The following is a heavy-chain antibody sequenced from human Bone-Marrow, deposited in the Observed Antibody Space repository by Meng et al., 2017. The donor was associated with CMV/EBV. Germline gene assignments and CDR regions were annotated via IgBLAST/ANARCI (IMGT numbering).Heavy chain of an antibody. Sequence: GSLRLSCGVYGGSFSGYYWSWIRQPPGKGLEWIGEINHSGFTNYNPSLKSRVTISADTSKNQFSLKLSSVTAADTAVYYCARGGQWLPTSPGWGQGTLVTVSS. J-gene: IGHJ4*02. V-gene: IGHV4-34*01. CDR2: INHSGFT. CDR1: GGSFSGYY. D-gene: IGHD6-19*01. CDR3: ARGGQWLPTSPG.